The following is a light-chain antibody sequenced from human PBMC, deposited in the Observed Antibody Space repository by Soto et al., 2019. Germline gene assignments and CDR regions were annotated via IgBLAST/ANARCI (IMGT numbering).Light chain of an antibody. CDR1: QSIDTA. CDR2: RAS. Sequence: DIQMTQSPSTLSASVGDRVTITCRASQSIDTALAWYQQKPGKAPNLLIYRASNLESGVPSRFSGSGSGTDFTFTISSLQPEDVATYYCQKCDYLPIFGPGTTVDFK. J-gene: IGKJ3*01. CDR3: QKCDYLPI. V-gene: IGKV1-5*03.